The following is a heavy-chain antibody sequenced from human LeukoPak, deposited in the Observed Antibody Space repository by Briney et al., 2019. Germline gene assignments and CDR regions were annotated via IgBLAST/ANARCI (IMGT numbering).Heavy chain of an antibody. CDR1: GGSISSGGYS. Sequence: SETLSLTCAVSGGSISSGGYSWSWIRQPPGKGLEWIGYIYHSGSTYYHPSLKSRVTISVDRSKNQFSLKLSSVTAADTAVYYCARDLDYWGQGTLVTVSS. CDR2: IYHSGST. CDR3: ARDLDY. V-gene: IGHV4-30-2*01. J-gene: IGHJ4*02.